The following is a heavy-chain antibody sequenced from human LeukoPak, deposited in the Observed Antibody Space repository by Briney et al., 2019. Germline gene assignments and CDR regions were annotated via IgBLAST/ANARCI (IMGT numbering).Heavy chain of an antibody. V-gene: IGHV1-8*01. CDR2: MNPNSGNT. D-gene: IGHD6-13*01. CDR1: GYTFTNYD. J-gene: IGHJ4*02. Sequence: ASVRVSCKASGYTFTNYDINWVRQASGQGLEWMGWMNPNSGNTGSAQKFQGRVTMTSNTSIGTAYMELSSLRSEDTAVYYCARGLRREQQLLRAFDYWGQGTLVTVSS. CDR3: ARGLRREQQLLRAFDY.